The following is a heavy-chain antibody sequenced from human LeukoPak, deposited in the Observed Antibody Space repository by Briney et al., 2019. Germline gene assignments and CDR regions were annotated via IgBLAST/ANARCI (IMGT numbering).Heavy chain of an antibody. CDR2: INSDGSST. J-gene: IGHJ4*02. V-gene: IGHV3-74*01. D-gene: IGHD6-19*01. Sequence: GGSLRLSCAASGFTFSSYWMHWVRQAPGKGLVWVSRINSDGSSTSYADSVKGRFTISRDNAKNTLYLQMNSLRAEDTAVYYCARASIAVAGGVDYWGQGTLVTVSS. CDR1: GFTFSSYW. CDR3: ARASIAVAGGVDY.